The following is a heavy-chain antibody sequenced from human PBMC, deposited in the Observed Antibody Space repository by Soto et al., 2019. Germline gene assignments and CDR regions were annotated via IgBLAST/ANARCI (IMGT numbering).Heavy chain of an antibody. V-gene: IGHV3-30-3*01. CDR1: GFTFRSYA. J-gene: IGHJ6*02. Sequence: GGSPRPSCAAPGFTFRSYAIHWGRPAPGKGAEGGAVISYDGSNKYYADSVKGRFTISRDNSKNTLYLQMNSLRAEDTAVYYCARDKVVVPAAVFAYYYYGMDVWGQGTTVTVSS. D-gene: IGHD2-2*01. CDR2: ISYDGSNK. CDR3: ARDKVVVPAAVFAYYYYGMDV.